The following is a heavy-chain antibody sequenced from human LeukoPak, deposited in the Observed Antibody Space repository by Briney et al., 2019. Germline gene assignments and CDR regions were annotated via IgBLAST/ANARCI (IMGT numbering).Heavy chain of an antibody. CDR1: GFTFSSYE. J-gene: IGHJ6*03. CDR2: TSSSGSTI. D-gene: IGHD2/OR15-2a*01. Sequence: GGSLRLSCAASGFTFSSYEMNWVRQAPGKGLEWVSYTSSSGSTIYYADSVKGRFTISRDNAKNSLYLQMNSLRAEDTAVYYCAKDGSMPWGYYMDVWGKGTTVTISS. V-gene: IGHV3-48*03. CDR3: AKDGSMPWGYYMDV.